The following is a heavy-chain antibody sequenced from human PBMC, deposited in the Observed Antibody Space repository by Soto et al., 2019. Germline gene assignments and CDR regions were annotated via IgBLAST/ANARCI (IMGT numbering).Heavy chain of an antibody. CDR2: INHSGST. D-gene: IGHD6-13*01. V-gene: IGHV4-34*01. Sequence: SETLSLTCAVYGGSFSGYYWSWIRQPPGKGLEWIGEINHSGSTNYNPSLKSRVTISVDTSKNQFSLKLSSVTAADTAVYYCARGPRYEIGGSWYVTPLDVWGQGTTVTVSS. CDR1: GGSFSGYY. J-gene: IGHJ6*02. CDR3: ARGPRYEIGGSWYVTPLDV.